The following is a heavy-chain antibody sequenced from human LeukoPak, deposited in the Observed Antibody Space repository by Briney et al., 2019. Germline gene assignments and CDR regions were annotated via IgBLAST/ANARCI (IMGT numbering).Heavy chain of an antibody. V-gene: IGHV1-2*02. CDR2: INPNSGGT. CDR3: ARGLLSIAVAGKVWFSYYYGMDV. CDR1: GYTFTGYY. D-gene: IGHD6-19*01. Sequence: ASVKVSCKASGYTFTGYYMHWVRQAPGQGLEWMGWINPNSGGTNYAQKFQGRVTMTRNTSISTAYMELSSLRSEDTAVYYCARGLLSIAVAGKVWFSYYYGMDVWGQGTTVTVSS. J-gene: IGHJ6*02.